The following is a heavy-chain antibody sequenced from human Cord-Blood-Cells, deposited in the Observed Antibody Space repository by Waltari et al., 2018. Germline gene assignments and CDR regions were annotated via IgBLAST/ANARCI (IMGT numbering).Heavy chain of an antibody. V-gene: IGHV3-48*01. CDR3: ARSWGKAYYFDY. CDR2: ISSSSSTR. Sequence: EVQLVESGGGLVQPGGSLRLSCAASGFTFSSYSMNWVRQAPGKGLGWVSYISSSSSTRYYADSVKGRFTISRDNAKNSLYLQMNSLRAEDTAVYYCARSWGKAYYFDYWGQGTLVTVSS. J-gene: IGHJ4*02. D-gene: IGHD7-27*01. CDR1: GFTFSSYS.